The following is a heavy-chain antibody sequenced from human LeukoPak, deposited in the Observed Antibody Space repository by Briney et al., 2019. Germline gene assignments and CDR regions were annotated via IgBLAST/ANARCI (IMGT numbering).Heavy chain of an antibody. V-gene: IGHV3-33*01. CDR1: GFTLSSHG. D-gene: IGHD1-26*01. CDR2: IWYDGTRE. CDR3: ARDLSFGSLDF. J-gene: IGHJ4*02. Sequence: PGGSLRLSCVASGFTLSSHGMHWVRQAPGKGLEWVALIWYDGTRENYADSVKGRFTISRDLSKNTLHLQMNSLRVDDTAVFYCARDLSFGSLDFRGQGTLVTVSS.